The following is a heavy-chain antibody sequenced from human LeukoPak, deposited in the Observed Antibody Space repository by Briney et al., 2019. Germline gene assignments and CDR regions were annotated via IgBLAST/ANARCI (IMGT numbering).Heavy chain of an antibody. CDR2: IQNSVTSY. CDR1: GGSISSDY. Sequence: PSETLSLTCSVSGGSISSDYWSSVRQPPGKGLEWIGYIQNSVTSYTDNPSLQSRVTISVDTSKNQFSLKLTSVTAADTAVYYCVRSPHLDPWGQGTLVTVSS. V-gene: IGHV4-59*01. CDR3: VRSPHLDP. J-gene: IGHJ5*02.